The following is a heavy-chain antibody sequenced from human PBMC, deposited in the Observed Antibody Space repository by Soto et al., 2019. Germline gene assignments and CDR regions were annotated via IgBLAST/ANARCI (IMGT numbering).Heavy chain of an antibody. CDR1: GYTFSGHG. J-gene: IGHJ4*02. V-gene: IGHV3-30*18. CDR3: AKQYNLGGLEDY. CDR2: ISYDGRSE. Sequence: QVQLVESGGGVVQPGTSLTLCCAASGYTFSGHGIHWVRQAPGKGLEWLAVISYDGRSEYYADSVKGRFSVSRDNSNNMAYLQMNSLRVEDTGMYYCAKQYNLGGLEDYWGQGTLVAVSS. D-gene: IGHD1-20*01.